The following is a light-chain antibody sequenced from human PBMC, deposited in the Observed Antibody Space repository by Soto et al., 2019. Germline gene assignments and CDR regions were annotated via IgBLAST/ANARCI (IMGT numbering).Light chain of an antibody. CDR3: QQFGTSPYN. Sequence: EIVLTQSPDTLSLSPGERATLSCRASQTVTRSSLAWYQQKPGRAPTLLIHGASTRAAGIPDRFSASGSGTHFTLTITRLEPEDFAVYFCQQFGTSPYNFGQGTKVEIK. V-gene: IGKV3-20*01. CDR1: QTVTRSS. CDR2: GAS. J-gene: IGKJ2*01.